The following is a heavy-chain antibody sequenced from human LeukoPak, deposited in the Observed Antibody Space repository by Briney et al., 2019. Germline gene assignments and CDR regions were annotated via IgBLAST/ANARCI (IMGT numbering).Heavy chain of an antibody. J-gene: IGHJ3*01. Sequence: GGSLRLSCAGSGFILSDSEMSWVRPAPGKGLEWVSVSFSAGPIYYADSVKGRFTISRDNSNNMFYLQMNSLRVEDTAVYYCRKWHGTSDVWGQGTTVTVSS. CDR3: RKWHGTSDV. CDR1: GFILSDSE. V-gene: IGHV3-53*01. CDR2: SFSAGPI. D-gene: IGHD5-12*01.